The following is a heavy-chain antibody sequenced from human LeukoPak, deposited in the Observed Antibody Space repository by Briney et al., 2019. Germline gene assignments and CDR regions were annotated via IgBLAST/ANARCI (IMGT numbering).Heavy chain of an antibody. CDR1: GFIFSQYS. Sequence: GGSLRLSCAASGFIFSQYSMNWVRQAPGKGLEWVSHIRSSSETFYADSVKGRFTISRDNARNSLYLQMNNLRGEDTAIYYCARDAGNSGYWFDPWGQGTLVTVSS. CDR3: ARDAGNSGYWFDP. V-gene: IGHV3-48*01. J-gene: IGHJ5*02. CDR2: IRSSSET. D-gene: IGHD6-19*01.